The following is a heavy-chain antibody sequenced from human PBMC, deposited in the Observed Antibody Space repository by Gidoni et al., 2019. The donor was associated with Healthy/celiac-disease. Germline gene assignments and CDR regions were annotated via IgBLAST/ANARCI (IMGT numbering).Heavy chain of an antibody. CDR2: ISYDGSNK. CDR3: ARGVGRLKGGWFDP. V-gene: IGHV3-30-3*01. CDR1: TFSSYA. D-gene: IGHD1-26*01. J-gene: IGHJ5*02. Sequence: TFSSYAMHWVRQAPGKGLEWVAVISYDGSNKYYADSVKGRFTISRDNSKNTLYLQMNSLRAEDTAVYYCARGVGRLKGGWFDPWGQGTLVTVSS.